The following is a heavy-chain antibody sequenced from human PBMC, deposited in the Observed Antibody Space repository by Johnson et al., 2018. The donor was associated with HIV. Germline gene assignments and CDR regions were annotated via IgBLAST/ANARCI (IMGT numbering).Heavy chain of an antibody. J-gene: IGHJ3*02. D-gene: IGHD1-26*01. V-gene: IGHV3-23*04. Sequence: VHLVESGGGLVQPGGSLRLSCAASGLTFTNYAMNWVRQAPGKGLEWVSTISDSTYYADSVEARFTISRDNSKNTLNPQMNSLRAEDTALYSCAKTDPSVTQEPFNIWGQGTMVIVSS. CDR2: ISDST. CDR3: AKTDPSVTQEPFNI. CDR1: GLTFTNYA.